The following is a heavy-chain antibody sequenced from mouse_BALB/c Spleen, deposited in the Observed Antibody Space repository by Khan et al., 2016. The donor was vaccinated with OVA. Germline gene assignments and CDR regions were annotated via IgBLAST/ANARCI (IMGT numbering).Heavy chain of an antibody. CDR3: ATSYFYGYYFDY. CDR2: ISGDSSTI. D-gene: IGHD1-1*01. Sequence: EVELVESGGGLVQPGGSRKLSCAASGFTFSSYGMHWVRQAPEKGLVWVAYISGDSSTIYYADTVKGRFTLSRDNPKNTLFLQMTMLMSEDTARYYCATSYFYGYYFDYWGPGTTLTVSS. V-gene: IGHV5-17*02. CDR1: GFTFSSYG. J-gene: IGHJ2*01.